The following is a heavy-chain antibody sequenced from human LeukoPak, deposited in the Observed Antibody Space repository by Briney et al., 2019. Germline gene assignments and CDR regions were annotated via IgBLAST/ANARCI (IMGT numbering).Heavy chain of an antibody. J-gene: IGHJ4*02. CDR2: INHSGST. CDR1: GGSFSGYY. D-gene: IGHD6-19*01. V-gene: IGHV4-34*01. Sequence: SETLSLTCAVYGGSFSGYYWSWIRQPPGKGLEWIGEINHSGSTNYNPSRKSRVTISVDTSKNQFSLKLSSVTAADTAVYYCARKGYSSGFDYWGQGTLVTVSS. CDR3: ARKGYSSGFDY.